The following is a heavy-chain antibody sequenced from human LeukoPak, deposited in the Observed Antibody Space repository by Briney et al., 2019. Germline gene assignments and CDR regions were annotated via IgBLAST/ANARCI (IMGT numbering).Heavy chain of an antibody. Sequence: GGSLRLSCAASGFTFSSYAMSWVRQAPGKGLAWVSRINSAGISTNYADSVKGRFTISRDNAKNTLYLQMNSLRAEDTAIYYCARDIAAAVDYWGQGTLVTVSS. CDR3: ARDIAAAVDY. CDR1: GFTFSSYA. V-gene: IGHV3-74*01. J-gene: IGHJ4*02. D-gene: IGHD6-13*01. CDR2: INSAGIST.